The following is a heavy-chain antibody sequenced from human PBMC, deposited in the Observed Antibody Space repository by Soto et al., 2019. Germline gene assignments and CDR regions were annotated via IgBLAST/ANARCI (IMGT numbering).Heavy chain of an antibody. D-gene: IGHD3-9*01. CDR1: GGSFSGYY. CDR2: INDRGSI. V-gene: IGHV4-34*01. Sequence: QVQLQQWGAGPLRPLETLSPTCGVSGGSFSGYYWAWIRQSPGKGLGWIGEINDRGSINYNRSLKSRVSISVDTSKNHYSLNLRSVTAADTAVYYCARESHDILTGPPWVWYFDLWGRGTLVTVSS. J-gene: IGHJ2*01. CDR3: ARESHDILTGPPWVWYFDL.